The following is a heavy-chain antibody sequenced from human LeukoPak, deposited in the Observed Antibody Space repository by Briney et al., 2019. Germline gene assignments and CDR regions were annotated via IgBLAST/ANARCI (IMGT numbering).Heavy chain of an antibody. D-gene: IGHD6-13*01. Sequence: SETLSLTCSVSDDSITMYYWTWIRQPPGKGLEWIGNIYYSGSTYYTPSLKSRLTISVDTSKNQFSLKLSSVTAADTAVYHCARVQQPGAFDIWGQGTMVTVSS. CDR3: ARVQQPGAFDI. CDR1: DDSITMYY. CDR2: IYYSGST. V-gene: IGHV4-39*07. J-gene: IGHJ3*02.